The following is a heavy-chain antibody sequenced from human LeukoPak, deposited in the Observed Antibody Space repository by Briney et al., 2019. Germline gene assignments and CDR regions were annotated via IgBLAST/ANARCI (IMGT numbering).Heavy chain of an antibody. J-gene: IGHJ6*02. CDR3: ARGDAPTDEDIVVVVAATQGYYYYGMDV. D-gene: IGHD2-15*01. CDR1: GYTFTGYY. Sequence: VKVSCKASGYTFTGYYMHWVRQAPGQGLEWMGWINPNSGGTNYARKFQGRVTMTRDTSISTAYMELSRLRSDDTAVYYCARGDAPTDEDIVVVVAATQGYYYYGMDVWGQGTTVTVSS. V-gene: IGHV1-2*02. CDR2: INPNSGGT.